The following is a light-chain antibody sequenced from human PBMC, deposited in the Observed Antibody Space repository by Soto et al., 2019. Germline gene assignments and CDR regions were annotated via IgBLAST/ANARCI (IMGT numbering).Light chain of an antibody. J-gene: IGKJ5*01. CDR2: AAS. Sequence: DIQMTQSPSSLSASVGDRVTITCRASQSISNYLNWYQQKPGKAPRLLIYAASSLQSGVPSRFGGSGSGTDFTLTISSLQPEDFASYYCQQSYSIPITFGQGTRLEMK. CDR1: QSISNY. CDR3: QQSYSIPIT. V-gene: IGKV1-39*01.